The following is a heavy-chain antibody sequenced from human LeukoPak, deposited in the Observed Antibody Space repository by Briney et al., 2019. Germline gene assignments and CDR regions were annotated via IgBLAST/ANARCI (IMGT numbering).Heavy chain of an antibody. D-gene: IGHD3-22*01. Sequence: PGGSLRLSCAASGFTFSNYDMNWVRQAPGKGLEWVANIKEDGSVTHYVDSVRGRFTISRDNAKNSLYLQMNSLRAEDTAVYYCARDSVHGYYDSSGYSALFDYWGQGTLVTVSP. J-gene: IGHJ4*02. CDR3: ARDSVHGYYDSSGYSALFDY. CDR1: GFTFSNYD. CDR2: IKEDGSVT. V-gene: IGHV3-7*01.